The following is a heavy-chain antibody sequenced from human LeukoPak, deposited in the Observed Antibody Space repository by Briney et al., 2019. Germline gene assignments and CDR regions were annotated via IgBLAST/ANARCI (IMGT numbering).Heavy chain of an antibody. CDR1: GGSISSGGYY. Sequence: SETLSLTCTVSGGSISSGGYYWSWIRQHPGKGLEWIGYIYYSGSTYYNPSLKSRVTISVDTSKNQFSLKLSSVTAADTAVYYCARGYIVVVPAAHNWFDPWGQGTLVTVSS. J-gene: IGHJ5*02. D-gene: IGHD2-2*01. CDR3: ARGYIVVVPAAHNWFDP. CDR2: IYYSGST. V-gene: IGHV4-30-4*08.